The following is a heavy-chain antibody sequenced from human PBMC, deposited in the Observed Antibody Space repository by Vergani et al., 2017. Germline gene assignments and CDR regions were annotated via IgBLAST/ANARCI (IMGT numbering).Heavy chain of an antibody. CDR1: CFSLNTRGVS. CDR3: VYRRTGCGTSGCFDSFYYDGYLDV. Sequence: QITLTESGPTLVKPTQTLTLTCTFSCFSLNTRGVSVAWIRQPPGKALDWLALIYWTDDQPYSPSLNNRVTITKDTSKNQVVLTMTNMDYVDTGTYYCVYRRTGCGTSGCFDSFYYDGYLDVWGKGTTVTVSS. CDR2: IYWTDDQ. D-gene: IGHD1-1*01. V-gene: IGHV2-5*04. J-gene: IGHJ6*03.